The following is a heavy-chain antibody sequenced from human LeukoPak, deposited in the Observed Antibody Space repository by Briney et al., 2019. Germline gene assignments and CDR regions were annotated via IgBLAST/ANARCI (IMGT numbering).Heavy chain of an antibody. CDR2: ISSSGRTI. V-gene: IGHV3-11*04. D-gene: IGHD3-22*01. J-gene: IGHJ4*02. CDR3: ARDGSYYDSSGYQIHFDY. Sequence: GGSLRLSCAASGFTFSDYYMNWIRRAPGKGLEWVSYISSSGRTIYYADSVKGRFTISRDNTKNSLYLQMNSLRAEDTAVYYCARDGSYYDSSGYQIHFDYWGQGTLVTVSS. CDR1: GFTFSDYY.